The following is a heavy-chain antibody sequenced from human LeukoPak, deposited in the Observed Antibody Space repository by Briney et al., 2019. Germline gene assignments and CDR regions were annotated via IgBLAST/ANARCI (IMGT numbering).Heavy chain of an antibody. J-gene: IGHJ6*03. CDR3: AKETDYYMDV. Sequence: GRSLRLSCAASGFTFDDYTMHWVRQAPGKGLEWVSLISWDGGSTYYADSVKGRFTISRDNSKNSLYLQMNSLRTEDTALYYCAKETDYYMDVWGKGTTVTASS. V-gene: IGHV3-43*01. CDR1: GFTFDDYT. CDR2: ISWDGGST.